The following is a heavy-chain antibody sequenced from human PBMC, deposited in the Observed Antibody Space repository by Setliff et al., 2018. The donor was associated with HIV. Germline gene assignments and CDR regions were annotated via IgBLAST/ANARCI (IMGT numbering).Heavy chain of an antibody. J-gene: IGHJ4*02. Sequence: SETLSLTCSVSGGSINNDIYFWSWIRQHPGKGLEWIGYIYYSGSTNYNPSLKSRVTISVDTSKNHFSLKLSSVTAADTAVYYCARATYTTLFGVLMGGGLQYWGPGTLVTVSS. CDR3: ARATYTTLFGVLMGGGLQY. V-gene: IGHV4-61*03. D-gene: IGHD3-3*01. CDR1: GGSINNDIYF. CDR2: IYYSGST.